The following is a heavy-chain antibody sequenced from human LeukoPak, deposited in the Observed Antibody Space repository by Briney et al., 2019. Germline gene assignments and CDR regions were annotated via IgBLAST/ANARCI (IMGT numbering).Heavy chain of an antibody. CDR2: INPNNGDT. J-gene: IGHJ4*02. CDR1: GYTFSDYF. D-gene: IGHD1-1*01. CDR3: AKSPGSSGNDHPFDY. V-gene: IGHV1-2*02. Sequence: GASVKVSCKSSGYTFSDYFMHWVRQAPGQGLEWMGWINPNNGDTYYAQKFQGRVTMTRDTSISTAYMELSRLRSDDTAVYYCAKSPGSSGNDHPFDYWGQGTLVTVSS.